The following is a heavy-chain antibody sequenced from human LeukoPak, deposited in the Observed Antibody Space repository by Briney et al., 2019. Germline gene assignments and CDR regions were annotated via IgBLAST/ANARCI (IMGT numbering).Heavy chain of an antibody. CDR2: ISCSGGST. J-gene: IGHJ4*02. CDR3: AKEPYDSSGYEYYFDY. Sequence: QPWVSLRLSCSASGFTFSSYARSWVRRGPGKGLEWVSAISCSGGSTDYADSGKGRFTISRDNYKTTMSLHMNSLRPEAKAVYYCAKEPYDSSGYEYYFDYWGQGTLVPVSS. D-gene: IGHD3-22*01. CDR1: GFTFSSYA. V-gene: IGHV3-23*01.